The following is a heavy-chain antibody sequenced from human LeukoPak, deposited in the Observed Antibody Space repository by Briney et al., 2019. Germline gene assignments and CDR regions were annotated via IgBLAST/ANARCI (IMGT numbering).Heavy chain of an antibody. Sequence: GGSLRLSCAASGFTLSSYWMSWARQAPGKGLEWVANIKQDGSEKYYVDSVKGRFTISRDNAKNSLYLQMNSLRAEDTAVYYCARVYSSGWYVYWGQGTLVTVSS. D-gene: IGHD6-19*01. J-gene: IGHJ4*02. CDR1: GFTLSSYW. CDR2: IKQDGSEK. CDR3: ARVYSSGWYVY. V-gene: IGHV3-7*03.